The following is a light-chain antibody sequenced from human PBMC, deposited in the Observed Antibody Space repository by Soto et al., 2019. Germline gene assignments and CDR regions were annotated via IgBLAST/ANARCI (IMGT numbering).Light chain of an antibody. CDR2: EVT. CDR3: SSYTTSNTYV. V-gene: IGLV2-14*01. CDR1: SSDVTYYNF. Sequence: QSAPTHLAAMSVSPGQSITISCTRTSSDVTYYNFVSWYQHNPGKAPRLMIYEVTYRPSGVSDRFSGSKSGNTASLTISGLQPEDEADYYCSSYTTSNTYVFGTGTKVTVL. J-gene: IGLJ1*01.